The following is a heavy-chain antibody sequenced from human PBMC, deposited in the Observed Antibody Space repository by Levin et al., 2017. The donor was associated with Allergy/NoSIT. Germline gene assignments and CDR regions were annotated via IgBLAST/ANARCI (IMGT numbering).Heavy chain of an antibody. D-gene: IGHD6-13*01. V-gene: IGHV3-13*01. J-gene: IGHJ4*02. Sequence: GGSLRLSCAASGFTFSSYDMHWVRQATGKGLEWVSAIGTAGDTYYPGSVKGRFTISRENAKNSLYLQMNSLRAGDTAVYYCARGVGQQELDYWGQGTLVTVSS. CDR2: IGTAGDT. CDR3: ARGVGQQELDY. CDR1: GFTFSSYD.